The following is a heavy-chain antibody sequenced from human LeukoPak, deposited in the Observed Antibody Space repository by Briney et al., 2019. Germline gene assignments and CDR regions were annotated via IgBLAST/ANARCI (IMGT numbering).Heavy chain of an antibody. CDR2: ISSDGSNT. D-gene: IGHD4-17*01. J-gene: IGHJ5*02. V-gene: IGHV3-74*01. CDR1: GFTFSSYW. Sequence: SGGSLRLSCAASGFTFSSYWMHWVRQAPGKGLVWVSRISSDGSNTRYADSVKGRFTISRDNAKKTLYLQMNRLRAEDTAVYYCARGVNGDSRFDPWGQGTLVTVSS. CDR3: ARGVNGDSRFDP.